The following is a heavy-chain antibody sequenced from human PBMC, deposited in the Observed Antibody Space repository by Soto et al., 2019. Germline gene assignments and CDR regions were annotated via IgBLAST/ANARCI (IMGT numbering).Heavy chain of an antibody. D-gene: IGHD2-21*01. CDR2: IFPVVRIP. CDR3: TRAESHCSGGDCYDYFDS. V-gene: IGHV1-69*02. J-gene: IGHJ4*02. Sequence: QVRLVQSGAEVKKPGSSVKVSCKSSEGTFSKNTINWVRQAPGQGLEWMGRIFPVVRIPNYAQKVQDRVTITANKSTSTVYMELSSLRSEATAVYYCTRAESHCSGGDCYDYFDSWGQGTLVTVSS. CDR1: EGTFSKNT.